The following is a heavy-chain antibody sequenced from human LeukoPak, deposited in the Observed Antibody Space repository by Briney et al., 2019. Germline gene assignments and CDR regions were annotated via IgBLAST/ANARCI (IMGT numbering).Heavy chain of an antibody. V-gene: IGHV3-53*01. J-gene: IGHJ4*02. CDR1: GFTVSSSY. CDR3: AQGDGYNYFNY. CDR2: IHSGGST. Sequence: PGGSLRLSCAASGFTVSSSYMSWVRQAPGKGLEWVSVIHSGGSTYYADSVKGRFTISRDNSKNTLYLQMNSLRAEDTAVYYCAQGDGYNYFNYWGQGTLVTVSS. D-gene: IGHD5-24*01.